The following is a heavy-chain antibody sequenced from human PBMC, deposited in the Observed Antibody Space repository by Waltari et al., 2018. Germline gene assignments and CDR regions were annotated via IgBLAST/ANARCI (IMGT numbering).Heavy chain of an antibody. CDR2: ISDSGVIT. CDR1: GFDFITYA. V-gene: IGHV3-23*01. D-gene: IGHD3-22*01. J-gene: IGHJ4*02. CDR3: ARHLYSIDYLELGN. Sequence: EVHLLESGGGLAQPGGSLRLSCVGLGFDFITYARSWVRQGPGKGLEGVSGISDSGVITKYADSVKGRFTVSRDNSKNTVFLQLNSLRAEDTAIYYCARHLYSIDYLELGNWGQGTLVTVSS.